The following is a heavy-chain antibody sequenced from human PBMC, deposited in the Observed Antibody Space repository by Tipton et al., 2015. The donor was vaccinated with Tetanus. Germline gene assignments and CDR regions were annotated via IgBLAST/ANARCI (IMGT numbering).Heavy chain of an antibody. CDR1: GGSISSYY. Sequence: GLVKPSETLSLICTVSGGSISSYYWSWIRQSAAMGLEWIGRINTSGSSDYNPFLKGRVTMSIDTSGNRFSLDLTSVTAADTAIYYCARASHFQWERVRLDYWGQGLRVTVSS. J-gene: IGHJ4*02. CDR3: ARASHFQWERVRLDY. V-gene: IGHV4-4*07. CDR2: INTSGSS. D-gene: IGHD1-1*01.